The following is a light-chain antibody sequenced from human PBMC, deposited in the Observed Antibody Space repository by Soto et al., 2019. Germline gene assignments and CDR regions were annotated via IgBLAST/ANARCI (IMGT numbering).Light chain of an antibody. CDR2: RND. V-gene: IGLV1-47*01. J-gene: IGLJ1*01. Sequence: SVRQQPASGSGTPGQGGSLSCSGGTSNIENNYVYWYQQLPGTAPKVLIYRNDQRPSGVPDRFSGSKSGTSASLAISGLRSDDEADYYCAAWDDSLSGNVFGTGTKVTVL. CDR3: AAWDDSLSGNV. CDR1: TSNIENNY.